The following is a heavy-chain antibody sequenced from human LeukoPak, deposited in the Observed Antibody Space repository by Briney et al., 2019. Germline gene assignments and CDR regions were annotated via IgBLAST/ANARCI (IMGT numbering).Heavy chain of an antibody. CDR2: IKGDGSEK. D-gene: IGHD5-24*01. Sequence: GGSLRLSCAASGFTFSSYWMSWVRLAPGKGLESVANIKGDGSEKWYADSVKGRFTISRDNAQNSVHLQMNSLRAEDTAVYHCARDEYRSRWLHPWGQGTLVTVTS. CDR1: GFTFSSYW. J-gene: IGHJ5*02. CDR3: ARDEYRSRWLHP. V-gene: IGHV3-7*01.